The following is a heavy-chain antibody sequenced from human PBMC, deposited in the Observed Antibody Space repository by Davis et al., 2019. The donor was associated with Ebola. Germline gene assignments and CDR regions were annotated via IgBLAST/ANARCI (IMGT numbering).Heavy chain of an antibody. CDR2: ISAYNGNT. D-gene: IGHD6-13*01. CDR1: GYTFTSYG. CDR3: ASDRGMIAAAGVCDY. J-gene: IGHJ4*02. Sequence: AASVKVSCKASGYTFTSYGISWVRQAPGQGLEWMGWISAYNGNTNYAQKLQGRVTMTTSTSTSTAYMEVRSLRSDDTAVYYCASDRGMIAAAGVCDYWGQGTLVTVSS. V-gene: IGHV1-18*04.